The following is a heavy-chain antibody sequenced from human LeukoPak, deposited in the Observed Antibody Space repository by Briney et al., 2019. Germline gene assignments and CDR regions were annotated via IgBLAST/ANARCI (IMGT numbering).Heavy chain of an antibody. CDR3: ARDHRYAFDN. CDR2: VGISSGNT. D-gene: IGHD5-12*01. V-gene: IGHV3-48*04. Sequence: GGSLRLSCAASGFTFSDYSMNWVRQAPGKGLEWISYVGISSGNTKYADSVRGRFTISGDSAKNSVFLQMNSLRVEDTAVYFCARDHRYAFDNWGQGTLVTVSS. CDR1: GFTFSDYS. J-gene: IGHJ4*02.